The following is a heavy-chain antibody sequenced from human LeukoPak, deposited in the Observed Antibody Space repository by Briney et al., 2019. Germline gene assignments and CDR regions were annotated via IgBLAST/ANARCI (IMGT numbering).Heavy chain of an antibody. V-gene: IGHV4-39*01. D-gene: IGHD3-9*01. CDR2: IYYSGST. Sequence: SETLSLTCTVSGGSISSSSYYWGWIRQPPGKGLEWIGSIYYSGSTYYNPSLKSRVTISVDTSKNQFSLKLSSVTAADTAVYYCATGAYDILTGYQPPHWGQGTLVTVSS. CDR1: GGSISSSSYY. J-gene: IGHJ4*02. CDR3: ATGAYDILTGYQPPH.